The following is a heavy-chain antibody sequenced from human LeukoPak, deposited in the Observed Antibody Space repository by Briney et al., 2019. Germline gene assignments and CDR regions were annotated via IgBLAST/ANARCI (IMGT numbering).Heavy chain of an antibody. V-gene: IGHV3-21*01. CDR2: ISSSSSYI. CDR1: GFTFSSYG. CDR3: ARDFTGTDCGGDCNDY. D-gene: IGHD2-21*02. J-gene: IGHJ4*02. Sequence: GGSLRLSCAASGFTFSSYGMNWVRQAPGKGLEWVSSISSSSSYIYYADSVKGRFTISRDNAKNSLYLQMNSLRAEDTAVYYCARDFTGTDCGGDCNDYWGQGTLVTVSS.